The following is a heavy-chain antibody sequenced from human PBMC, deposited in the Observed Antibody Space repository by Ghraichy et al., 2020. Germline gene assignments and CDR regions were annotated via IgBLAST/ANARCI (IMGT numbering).Heavy chain of an antibody. CDR2: ISAYNGIT. V-gene: IGHV1-18*01. J-gene: IGHJ4*02. D-gene: IGHD6-13*01. CDR3: ARGDQYSSSWYFDY. CDR1: GFTFTSYY. Sequence: ASVKVSCKISGFTFTSYYIIWVRQAPGQGLEWMGWISAYNGITNYAQMFQGRVTMTIDTSTSTAYMELMSLRSDDTAVYYCARGDQYSSSWYFDYWGQGTLVTVSS.